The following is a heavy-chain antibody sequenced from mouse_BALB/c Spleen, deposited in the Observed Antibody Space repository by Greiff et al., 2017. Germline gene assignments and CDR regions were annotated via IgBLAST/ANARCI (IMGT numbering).Heavy chain of an antibody. D-gene: IGHD2-4*01. CDR2: IWGDGST. CDR3: ARGPLDYDYAMDY. J-gene: IGHJ4*01. CDR1: GFSLTGYG. Sequence: VQLQESGPGLVAPSQSLSITCTVSGFSLTGYGVNWVRQPPGKGLEWLGMIWGDGSTDYNSALKSRLSISKDNSKSQVFLKMNSLQTDDTARYYWARGPLDYDYAMDYWGQGTSVTVSS. V-gene: IGHV2-6-7*01.